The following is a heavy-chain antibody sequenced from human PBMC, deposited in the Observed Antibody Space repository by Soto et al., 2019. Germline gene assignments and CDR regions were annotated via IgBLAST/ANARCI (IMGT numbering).Heavy chain of an antibody. Sequence: QVHLVQSGTEVKKPGSSVKVSCKASGGTFSSSGFSWVRQAPGQGLEWMGMIVPSLDTTNYAQKFQARVTITAEEVTSTAYVELRRLRSEDTAVYYCARWPQPRYTADPYAVDVWGQGTRVIVSS. CDR3: ARWPQPRYTADPYAVDV. V-gene: IGHV1-69*11. CDR2: IVPSLDTT. J-gene: IGHJ6*02. CDR1: GGTFSSSG. D-gene: IGHD3-16*02.